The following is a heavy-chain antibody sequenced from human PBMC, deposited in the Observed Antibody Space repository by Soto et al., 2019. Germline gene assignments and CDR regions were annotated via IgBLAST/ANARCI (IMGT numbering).Heavy chain of an antibody. D-gene: IGHD6-6*01. J-gene: IGHJ4*02. V-gene: IGHV4-30-2*01. CDR1: GGSISSGGYS. CDR2: IYHSGST. CDR3: ARARTARSFDY. Sequence: SETLSLTCAVSGGSISSGGYSWSWIRQPPGKGLEWIGYIYHSGSTYYNPSLKSRVTISVDRSKNQFSLKLSSVTAADTAVYYCARARTARSFDYWGQGTLVPVAS.